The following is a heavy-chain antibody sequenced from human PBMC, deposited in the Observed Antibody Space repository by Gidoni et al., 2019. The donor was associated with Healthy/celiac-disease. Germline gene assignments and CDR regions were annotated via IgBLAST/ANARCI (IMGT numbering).Heavy chain of an antibody. CDR3: ARAHIVVVALDY. J-gene: IGHJ4*02. CDR2: INAGNGNT. Sequence: QVQLVQSGAEVKKPGASVKVSCKASGYTFTSYAMHWVRQAPGQRLEWMGWINAGNGNTKYSQKFQGRVTITRDTSASTAYMELSSLRSEDTAVYYCARAHIVVVALDYWGQGTLVTVSS. V-gene: IGHV1-3*01. D-gene: IGHD2-21*01. CDR1: GYTFTSYA.